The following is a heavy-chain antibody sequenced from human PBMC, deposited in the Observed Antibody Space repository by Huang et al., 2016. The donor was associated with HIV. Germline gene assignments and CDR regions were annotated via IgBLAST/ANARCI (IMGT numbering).Heavy chain of an antibody. CDR3: ARDLTGTRAAAAGIRGDAFDV. Sequence: QVQLVQSGAEVKKPGSSVKVSCKASGGTFGSYDISWVRQAPGQGLEWMGGIIPIWDTVNYAQKFQGRVRITADAATSTAYMELTSLRSEDTAVYYCARDLTGTRAAAAGIRGDAFDVWGQGTLVTVSS. J-gene: IGHJ3*01. V-gene: IGHV1-69*13. CDR2: IIPIWDTV. CDR1: GGTFGSYD. D-gene: IGHD6-13*01.